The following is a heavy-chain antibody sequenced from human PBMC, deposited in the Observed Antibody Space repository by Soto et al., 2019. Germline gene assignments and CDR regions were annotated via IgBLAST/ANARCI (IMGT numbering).Heavy chain of an antibody. V-gene: IGHV3-30*18. CDR2: ISYDGSNK. D-gene: IGHD3-10*01. J-gene: IGHJ4*02. CDR1: GFTFSSYG. CDR3: AKGAVMVRGPTISHPHY. Sequence: QVQLVESGGGVVQPGRSLRLSCAASGFTFSSYGMHWVRQAPGKGLEWVAVISYDGSNKYYADSVKGRFTISRDNSKKTLYLQLNSLRAEDTAVYYCAKGAVMVRGPTISHPHYWGQGTLVTVSS.